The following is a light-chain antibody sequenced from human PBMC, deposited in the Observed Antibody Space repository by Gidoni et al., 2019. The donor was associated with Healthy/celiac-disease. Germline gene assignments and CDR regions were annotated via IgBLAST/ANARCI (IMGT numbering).Light chain of an antibody. CDR3: SSYTSSSPYV. V-gene: IGLV2-14*01. Sequence: QSALTQPASVSGSPGHSNTISCTGTSSDVGGYNYVSWYQQHPGKAPKLIIYEVSNRPSGVSNRFSGSKSGNTASLTISGLQAEDEADYYCSSYTSSSPYVFGTGTKVTVL. CDR2: EVS. J-gene: IGLJ1*01. CDR1: SSDVGGYNY.